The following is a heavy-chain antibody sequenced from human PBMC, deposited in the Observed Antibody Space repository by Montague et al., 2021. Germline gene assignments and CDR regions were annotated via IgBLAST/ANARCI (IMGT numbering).Heavy chain of an antibody. V-gene: IGHV4-38-2*02. J-gene: IGHJ4*02. D-gene: IGHD2-15*01. CDR1: GYSISSGYY. CDR2: IFHSGST. CDR3: ARDREAAPFDY. Sequence: SETLSLTCTVSGYSISSGYYGGWIRQPPGKGLEWIGSIFHSGSTYYNPSLKSRVTISVDTSKNQFSLKLTSVTAADTALYYCARDREAAPFDYWGQGTLATVSS.